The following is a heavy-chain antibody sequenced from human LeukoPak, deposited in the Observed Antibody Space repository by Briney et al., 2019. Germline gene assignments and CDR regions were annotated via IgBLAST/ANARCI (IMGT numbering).Heavy chain of an antibody. Sequence: GASVKVSCKASGYTFTNYGISWVRQAPGQGLEWMGWISGYNGHTNYAQKFQGRVTVTSDTSTNTVYMELRSLGSDDTAVYYCARDQSTTKMTTACYWGQGTLVTVSS. CDR1: GYTFTNYG. CDR3: ARDQSTTKMTTACY. CDR2: ISGYNGHT. D-gene: IGHD4-17*01. J-gene: IGHJ4*02. V-gene: IGHV1-18*01.